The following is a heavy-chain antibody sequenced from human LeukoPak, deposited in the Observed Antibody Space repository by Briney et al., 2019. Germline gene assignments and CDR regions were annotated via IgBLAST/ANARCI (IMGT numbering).Heavy chain of an antibody. D-gene: IGHD4-17*01. CDR3: ARGRMTTVTDYYYYGMDV. CDR2: IIPILGIA. J-gene: IGHJ6*02. V-gene: IGHV1-69*04. CDR1: GGTFSSYA. Sequence: SVKVSYKASGGTFSSYAISWVRQAPGQGLEWMGRIIPILGIANYAQKFQGRVTITADKSTSTAYMELSSLRSEDTAVYYCARGRMTTVTDYYYYGMDVWGQGTTVTVSS.